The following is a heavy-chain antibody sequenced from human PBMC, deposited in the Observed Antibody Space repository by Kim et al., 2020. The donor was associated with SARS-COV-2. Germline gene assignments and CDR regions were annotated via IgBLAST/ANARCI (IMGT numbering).Heavy chain of an antibody. D-gene: IGHD6-25*01. CDR1: GFTFSSYG. V-gene: IGHV3-33*01. CDR3: ARVSSARVRPFDY. Sequence: GGSLRLSCAASGFTFSSYGMHWVRQAPGKGLEWVAVIWYDGSNKYYADSVKGRFTISRDNSKNTLYLQMNSLRAEDTAVYYCARVSSARVRPFDYWGQGTLVSVS. J-gene: IGHJ4*02. CDR2: IWYDGSNK.